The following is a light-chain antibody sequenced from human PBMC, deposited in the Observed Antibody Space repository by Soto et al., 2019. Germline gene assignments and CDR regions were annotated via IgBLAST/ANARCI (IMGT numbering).Light chain of an antibody. CDR1: PSVFYSSNNKNY. Sequence: DIVMTQSPESLAVSLGERATINCKSSPSVFYSSNNKNYLTWYQQKPGQPPKLLIYWASTRESGVPDRFSGSGSETDFTLTISSLQADDVAVYYCQQYYSLPLTFGGGTKVEIK. CDR3: QQYYSLPLT. V-gene: IGKV4-1*01. J-gene: IGKJ4*01. CDR2: WAS.